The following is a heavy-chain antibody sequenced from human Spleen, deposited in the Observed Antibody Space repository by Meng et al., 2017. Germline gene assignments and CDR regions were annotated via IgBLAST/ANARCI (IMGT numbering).Heavy chain of an antibody. Sequence: GESLKISCKVSGYSFIGYWIGWVHQVRGKGLEWMGIIYADDSDTRYSPSFEGQVTISADKSISTAYLQWSSLKASDTAMYYCARFGSSGYPGYFDLWGRGTLVTVSS. D-gene: IGHD3-22*01. CDR1: GYSFIGYW. V-gene: IGHV5-51*07. CDR2: IYADDSDT. J-gene: IGHJ2*01. CDR3: ARFGSSGYPGYFDL.